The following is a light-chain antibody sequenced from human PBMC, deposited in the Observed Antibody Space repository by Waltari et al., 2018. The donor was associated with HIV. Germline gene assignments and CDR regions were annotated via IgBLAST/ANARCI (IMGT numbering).Light chain of an antibody. CDR3: SSYTSSSTLN. CDR2: DVS. V-gene: IGLV2-14*03. CDR1: SSDVGGYNY. J-gene: IGLJ2*01. Sequence: QSALTQPASVSGSPGQSITISCTGTSSDVGGYNYVSWYQQHPGKAPKLMIYDVSNRPSGVSNRFSGYKSGNTASLTISGLQAEDEADYYCSSYTSSSTLNFGGGTKLTVL.